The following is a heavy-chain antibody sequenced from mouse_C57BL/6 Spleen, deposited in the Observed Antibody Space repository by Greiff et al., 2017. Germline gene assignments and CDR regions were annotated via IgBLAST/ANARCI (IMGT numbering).Heavy chain of an antibody. D-gene: IGHD1-1*02. V-gene: IGHV1-53*01. J-gene: IGHJ3*01. Sequence: QVQLKEPGTELVKPGASVKLSCKASGYTFTSYWMHWVKQRPGQGLEWIGNINPSNGGTNYTEKFKSKATLTVDKSSSTAYMQLSSLTSEDSAVXYCARRGGGSYGGFAYWGQGTLVTVSA. CDR3: ARRGGGSYGGFAY. CDR1: GYTFTSYW. CDR2: INPSNGGT.